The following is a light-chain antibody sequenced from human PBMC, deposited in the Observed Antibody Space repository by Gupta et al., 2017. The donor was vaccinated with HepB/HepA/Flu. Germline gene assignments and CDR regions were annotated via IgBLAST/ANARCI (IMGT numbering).Light chain of an antibody. Sequence: DIQLTQSPSFLSASVGDRVTITCRARQDIGSSLAWYQQKPGKAPNLLIYAASTWQSGVASRFSGSGCGKELALTTSSRQQEDFASYYYHQLQSYRPLTFGQGTKVEI. J-gene: IGKJ2*01. CDR3: HQLQSYRPLT. V-gene: IGKV1-9*01. CDR2: AAS. CDR1: QDIGSS.